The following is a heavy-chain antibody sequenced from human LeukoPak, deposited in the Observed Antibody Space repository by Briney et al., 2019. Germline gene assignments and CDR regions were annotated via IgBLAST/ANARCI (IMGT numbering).Heavy chain of an antibody. V-gene: IGHV3-23*01. CDR3: AKDRNSEYFDY. Sequence: GASLRLSCAAYGFTFSSYAMSWDRQAPGKGLEWVSAISGSGGSTYYADSVKGRFTISRDNSKNTLYLQMNSLRAEDTAVYYCAKDRNSEYFDYWGQGSLVTVSS. D-gene: IGHD1-26*01. CDR1: GFTFSSYA. CDR2: ISGSGGST. J-gene: IGHJ4*02.